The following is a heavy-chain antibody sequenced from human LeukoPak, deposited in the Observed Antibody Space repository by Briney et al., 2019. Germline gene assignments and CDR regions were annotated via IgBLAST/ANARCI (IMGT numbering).Heavy chain of an antibody. Sequence: SVKVSCKASGGTFISYAISWVRQAPGQGLEWMGGIIPIFGTANYAQKFQGRVTITADESTSTAYMELSSLRSEDTAVYYCARDREPTYYYDSSGYPFDYWGQGTLVTVSS. V-gene: IGHV1-69*13. J-gene: IGHJ4*02. D-gene: IGHD3-22*01. CDR2: IIPIFGTA. CDR3: ARDREPTYYYDSSGYPFDY. CDR1: GGTFISYA.